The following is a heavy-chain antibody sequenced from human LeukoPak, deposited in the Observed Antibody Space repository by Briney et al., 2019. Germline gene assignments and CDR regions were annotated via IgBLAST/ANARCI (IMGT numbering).Heavy chain of an antibody. CDR1: GDSVSSNTAA. V-gene: IGHV6-1*01. Sequence: SQTLSLTCAISGDSVSSNTAAWNWIRQSPSRGLEWLGRTYYRSKWYNGYAVSVRSRITINADTSKNQFSLQLNSVTPEDTAVYYCARIVGREVDSWGQGTLVTVSS. J-gene: IGHJ5*01. CDR2: TYYRSKWYN. CDR3: ARIVGREVDS. D-gene: IGHD3-16*01.